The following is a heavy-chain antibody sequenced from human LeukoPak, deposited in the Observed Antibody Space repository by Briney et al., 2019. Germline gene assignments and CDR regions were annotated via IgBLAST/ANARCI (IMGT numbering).Heavy chain of an antibody. J-gene: IGHJ5*02. CDR2: IDPDSGVT. CDR3: ARDVAPPGSWWFAP. D-gene: IGHD6-13*01. Sequence: ASVKVSCKPSGYTFTDYYIHWVRQAPGQGLEWMGLIDPDSGVTNYARKFQARVTLTRDTSISTAYMELSILSSDDTAMYYCARDVAPPGSWWFAPWGQGTLVTVSS. V-gene: IGHV1-2*02. CDR1: GYTFTDYY.